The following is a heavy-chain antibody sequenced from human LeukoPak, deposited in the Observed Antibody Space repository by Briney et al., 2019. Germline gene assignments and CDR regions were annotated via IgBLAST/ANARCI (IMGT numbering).Heavy chain of an antibody. V-gene: IGHV1-24*01. CDR1: GYTLSELP. Sequence: DSVKVSCKVSGYTLSELPMHWVRQAPGKGLELMGGFDPEDGETISAPKFQGRLTMTEDTSRDTAYMELSSLRSDDTAVYYCARVAPLNSSGWKYFFDHWGQGTLVTVPS. J-gene: IGHJ4*02. CDR3: ARVAPLNSSGWKYFFDH. D-gene: IGHD6-19*01. CDR2: FDPEDGET.